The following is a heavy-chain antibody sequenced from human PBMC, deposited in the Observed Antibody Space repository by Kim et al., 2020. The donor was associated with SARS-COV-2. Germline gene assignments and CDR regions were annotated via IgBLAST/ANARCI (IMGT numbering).Heavy chain of an antibody. CDR3: ARHLGVTMALDY. J-gene: IGHJ4*02. Sequence: SETLSLTCTVSGASISRYHWSWIRQPPGKGLEWIGYMFYSGSTNYNRSLKSRVTISVDTSKNQFSLKLRSVTAADTAIYYCARHLGVTMALDYWGQGTLVTVSS. CDR1: GASISRYH. V-gene: IGHV4-59*08. CDR2: MFYSGST. D-gene: IGHD4-4*01.